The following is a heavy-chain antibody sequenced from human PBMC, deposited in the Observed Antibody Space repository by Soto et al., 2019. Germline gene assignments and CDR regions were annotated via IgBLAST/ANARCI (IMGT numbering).Heavy chain of an antibody. CDR1: GGSISSSSYY. CDR3: ATPVSSGYQAFEV. CDR2: IYSSGST. D-gene: IGHD3-22*01. J-gene: IGHJ3*01. Sequence: QLQLQESGPGLVRPSETLSLTCTVSGGSISSSSYYWGWIRQPPGKGLEGLGSIYSSGSTYYNPSLKSRVTISVDTSKNQFSLKLSSVTAADTAVHYCATPVSSGYQAFEVWGQGTMVTVSS. V-gene: IGHV4-39*01.